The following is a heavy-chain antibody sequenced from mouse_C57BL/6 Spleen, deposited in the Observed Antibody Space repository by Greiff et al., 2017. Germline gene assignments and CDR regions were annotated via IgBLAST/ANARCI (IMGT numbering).Heavy chain of an antibody. Sequence: VKLMESGAELVKPGASVKISCKASGYAFSSYWMNWVKQRPGKGLEWIGQIYPGDGDTNYNGKFKGKATLTADKSSSTAYMQLSSLTSEDSAVYFCARDSKIPYFDYWGQGTTLTVSS. D-gene: IGHD2-5*01. V-gene: IGHV1-80*01. CDR3: ARDSKIPYFDY. CDR1: GYAFSSYW. CDR2: IYPGDGDT. J-gene: IGHJ2*01.